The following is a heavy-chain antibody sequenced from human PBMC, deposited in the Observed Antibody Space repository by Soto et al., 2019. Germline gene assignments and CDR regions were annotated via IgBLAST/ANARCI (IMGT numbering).Heavy chain of an antibody. CDR1: GGTFSSYA. J-gene: IGHJ3*02. Sequence: SVKVSCKASGGTFSSYAISWVRQAPGQGLEWMGGIIPIFGTANYAQKFQGRVTITADESTSTAYMELSSLRSEDTAVYYCARGGGVRGVILNDAFDIWGQGTMVTVSS. CDR2: IIPIFGTA. V-gene: IGHV1-69*13. D-gene: IGHD3-10*01. CDR3: ARGGGVRGVILNDAFDI.